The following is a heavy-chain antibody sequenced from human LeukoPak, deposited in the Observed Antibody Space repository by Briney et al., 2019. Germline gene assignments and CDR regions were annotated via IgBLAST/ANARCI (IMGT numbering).Heavy chain of an antibody. V-gene: IGHV4-34*01. CDR1: GRSFSGYY. CDR2: INHSGIT. D-gene: IGHD2-15*01. J-gene: IGHJ5*02. Sequence: SETLSLTCAVYGRSFSGYYWTWIRQTPGKGLEWIGEINHSGITDYNPSLRSRVTISVDTSKNQFSLKLSSVTAADTAIYYCARAVIVVAAATQRNWFDPWGQGTLDTVSS. CDR3: ARAVIVVAAATQRNWFDP.